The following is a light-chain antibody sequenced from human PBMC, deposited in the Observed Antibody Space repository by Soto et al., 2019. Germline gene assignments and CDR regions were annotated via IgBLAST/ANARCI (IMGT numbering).Light chain of an antibody. V-gene: IGKV3-11*01. Sequence: EIVLTQSPATLSLSPGERATLSCRASQTVYNYLVCYHQRPGQAPRLLISDGSNRATSIPARFSGSGSGTHFTLTITSLEPVNLAIYICQQRYDWPLTFGGGSKIEMK. CDR3: QQRYDWPLT. CDR2: DGS. CDR1: QTVYNY. J-gene: IGKJ4*01.